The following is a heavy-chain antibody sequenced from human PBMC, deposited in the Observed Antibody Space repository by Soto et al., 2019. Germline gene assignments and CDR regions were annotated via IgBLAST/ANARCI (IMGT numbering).Heavy chain of an antibody. V-gene: IGHV3-30-3*01. CDR1: GFTFSSYA. J-gene: IGHJ6*02. Sequence: GGSLRLSCAASGFTFSSYAMHWVRQAPGKGLEWVAVISYDGSNKYYADSVKGRFTISRDNSKNTLYLQMNSLRAEDTAVYYCARDYTLYIASARDVWGQGTTVTVSS. CDR2: ISYDGSNK. CDR3: ARDYTLYIASARDV. D-gene: IGHD3-16*01.